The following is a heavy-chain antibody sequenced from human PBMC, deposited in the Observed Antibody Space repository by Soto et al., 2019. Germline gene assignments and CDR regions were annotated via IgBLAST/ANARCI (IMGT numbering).Heavy chain of an antibody. J-gene: IGHJ4*02. Sequence: QITLKESGPPLVKPTQTLTLACDFSGFSLSTNGVGVGWIRQPPGKALEWLALIYWDDDKRYSPSLKDRLSITKDTSKNQVVLTMTNLDPVDTATYYCAHSFQLRILDFWGPGTLVTVSS. CDR1: GFSLSTNGVG. D-gene: IGHD3-10*01. CDR2: IYWDDDK. V-gene: IGHV2-5*02. CDR3: AHSFQLRILDF.